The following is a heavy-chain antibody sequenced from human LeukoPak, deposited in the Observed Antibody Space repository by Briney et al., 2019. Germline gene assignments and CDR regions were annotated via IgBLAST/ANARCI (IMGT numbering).Heavy chain of an antibody. Sequence: SETLSLTCTVSGGSISSGSYYWSWIRQPPGKGLEWIGYIYYSGSTYYNPSLKSRVTISVDTSKNQFSLKLSSVTAADTAVYYCARDPIPADSSSSSWYYYYYYMDVWGKGTTVTVSS. CDR2: IYYSGST. CDR3: ARDPIPADSSSSSWYYYYYYMDV. J-gene: IGHJ6*03. CDR1: GGSISSGSYY. D-gene: IGHD6-6*01. V-gene: IGHV4-61*01.